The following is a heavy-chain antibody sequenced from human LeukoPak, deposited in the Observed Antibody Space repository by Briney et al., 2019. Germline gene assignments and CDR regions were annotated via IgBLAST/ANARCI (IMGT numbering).Heavy chain of an antibody. D-gene: IGHD3-22*01. CDR2: IYHSGST. CDR1: GYSISSGYY. CDR3: ARQGGYYDSSGYYEVDY. J-gene: IGHJ4*02. V-gene: IGHV4-38-2*01. Sequence: SETLSLTSAASGYSISSGYYWGWLRQPPGQGLEWIGSIYHSGSTYYNPSLKSRATISVDTSKNQFSLKLSSVTAADTAVYYCARQGGYYDSSGYYEVDYWGQGTLVTVSS.